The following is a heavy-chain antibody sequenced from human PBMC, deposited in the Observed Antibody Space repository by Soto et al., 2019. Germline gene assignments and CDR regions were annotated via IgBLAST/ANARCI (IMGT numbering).Heavy chain of an antibody. CDR1: GGSFSGYY. Sequence: QVQLQQWGAGLLKPSETLSLSCAVYGGSFSGYYWSWIRQSPGKGLEWIGEINHSGSTNYNPSLPSRVTISVDTSKNQFSLRLSSVTAADTAVYYCASILRYLWGQGTLVTVSS. V-gene: IGHV4-34*01. J-gene: IGHJ4*02. CDR2: INHSGST. CDR3: ASILRYL. D-gene: IGHD3-16*01.